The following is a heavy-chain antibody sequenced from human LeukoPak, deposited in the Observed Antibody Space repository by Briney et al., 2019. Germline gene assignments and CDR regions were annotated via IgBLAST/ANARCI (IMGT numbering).Heavy chain of an antibody. J-gene: IGHJ5*02. CDR3: ARKCGGDCYKNWFDP. V-gene: IGHV1-2*02. Sequence: GAPVKVSFKASGYTFTGYYMHWVRQAPGQGLEWMGWINPNSGGTNYAQKFQGRVTMTRDTSISTAYMELSRLRSDDTAVYYCARKCGGDCYKNWFDPWGQGTLVTVSS. D-gene: IGHD2-21*02. CDR1: GYTFTGYY. CDR2: INPNSGGT.